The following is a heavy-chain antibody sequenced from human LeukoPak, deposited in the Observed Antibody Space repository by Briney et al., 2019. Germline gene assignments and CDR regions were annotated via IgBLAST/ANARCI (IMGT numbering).Heavy chain of an antibody. J-gene: IGHJ3*02. CDR1: GFAYSNYV. Sequence: PGGSLRLSCAASGFAYSNYVMHWVRQIPGKGLEWVAVIWYDGSNKYYADSVKGRFTISRDNSKNTLYLQMNSLRAEDTAVFYCAGTSEATYYSLSSGHYLGAFDIWGQGTMVTVSS. CDR2: IWYDGSNK. CDR3: AGTSEATYYSLSSGHYLGAFDI. V-gene: IGHV3-33*01. D-gene: IGHD3-22*01.